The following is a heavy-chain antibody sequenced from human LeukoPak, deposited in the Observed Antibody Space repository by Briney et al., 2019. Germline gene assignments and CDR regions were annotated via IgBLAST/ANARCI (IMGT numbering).Heavy chain of an antibody. CDR3: AKDPFRSSSWGT. J-gene: IGHJ5*02. CDR2: ISYDGSNK. CDR1: GFTFSSYG. Sequence: GRSLRLSCAASGFTFSSYGMHWVRQAPGKGLEWVAVISYDGSNKYYADSVKGRFTISRDNSKNTLYLQMNSLRAEDTAVYYCAKDPFRSSSWGTWGQGTLVTVSS. D-gene: IGHD6-13*01. V-gene: IGHV3-30*18.